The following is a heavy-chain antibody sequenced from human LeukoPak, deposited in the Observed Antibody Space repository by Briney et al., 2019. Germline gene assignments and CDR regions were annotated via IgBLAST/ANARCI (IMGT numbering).Heavy chain of an antibody. J-gene: IGHJ6*02. CDR1: GGTFSIYA. CDR2: IIPIFGTA. V-gene: IGHV1-69*13. Sequence: ASVKVPCKASGGTFSIYAISWVRQAPGQGLEWVGGIIPIFGTANYAQKFEGRVTITADESTSTAYMELSSLRSEDTAVYYCARCEYSSPSIRYYYGMDVWGQGTTVTVSS. CDR3: ARCEYSSPSIRYYYGMDV. D-gene: IGHD6-6*01.